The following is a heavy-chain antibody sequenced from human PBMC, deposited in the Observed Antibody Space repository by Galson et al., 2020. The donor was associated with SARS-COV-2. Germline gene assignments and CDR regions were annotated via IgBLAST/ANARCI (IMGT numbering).Heavy chain of an antibody. CDR1: GGSIGSGAYY. D-gene: IGHD1-1*01. CDR2: IYYSGST. Sequence: SETLSLTCTVSGGSIGSGAYYWSWIRQHPVKGLEWIGYIYYSGSTYYNPSLKSRVTISVDTSKKYFSLNLSSVTAADTAVYYWARDPGNAGMDVWGQGTTVTVSS. CDR3: ARDPGNAGMDV. J-gene: IGHJ6*02. V-gene: IGHV4-31*03.